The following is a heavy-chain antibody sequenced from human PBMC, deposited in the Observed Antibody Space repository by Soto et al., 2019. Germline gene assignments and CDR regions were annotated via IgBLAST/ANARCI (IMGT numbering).Heavy chain of an antibody. Sequence: EVQLVESGGGLVKPGGSLRLSCAGSGFTFSSYSMNWVRQAPGKGLEWVSYISSSSSTIYYADSVKGRFTISRDIAKSSLYLQMNSLRDEDTAVYYCARDYHGDYYFDCWGQGTLVTVSS. CDR1: GFTFSSYS. CDR2: ISSSSSTI. CDR3: ARDYHGDYYFDC. V-gene: IGHV3-48*02. J-gene: IGHJ4*02. D-gene: IGHD4-17*01.